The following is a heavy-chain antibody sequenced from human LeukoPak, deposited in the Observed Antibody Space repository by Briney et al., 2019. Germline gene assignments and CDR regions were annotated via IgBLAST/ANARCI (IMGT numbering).Heavy chain of an antibody. J-gene: IGHJ4*02. Sequence: SVKVSCKASGGTFSSYAISWVRQAPGQGLEWMGGIIPIFGTANYAQKFQGRVTITADESTSTAYMELSSLRSEDTAVYYCAREAGRYSSSYFDYWGLGTLVTVSS. CDR1: GGTFSSYA. CDR3: AREAGRYSSSYFDY. CDR2: IIPIFGTA. V-gene: IGHV1-69*13. D-gene: IGHD6-6*01.